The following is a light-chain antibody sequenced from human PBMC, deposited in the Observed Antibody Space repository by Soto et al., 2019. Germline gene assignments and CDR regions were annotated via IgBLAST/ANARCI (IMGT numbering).Light chain of an antibody. CDR2: GAS. V-gene: IGKV3-20*01. CDR3: QQYGSSPRRYT. Sequence: EIVLTQSPGTLSLSPGERATLSCRASQSVSSSYLAWYQQKPGQAPRLLIYGASSRATGIPDRFSGSGSGTDFTLTISRLEPEDFAVYYCQQYGSSPRRYTFGQGTKVDIK. J-gene: IGKJ2*01. CDR1: QSVSSSY.